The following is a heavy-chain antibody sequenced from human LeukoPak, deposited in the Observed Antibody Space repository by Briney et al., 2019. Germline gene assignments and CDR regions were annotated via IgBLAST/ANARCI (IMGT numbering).Heavy chain of an antibody. V-gene: IGHV1-18*01. Sequence: ASVKVSCKASGYTFNTYAITWVRQAPGQGLEWMGWIGAYNGKTGYAQKFQDRDTMTTDTSTSTAYMELRGLRSEDSAVYYCARDLRVVVIPDYYYYGMDVWGQGTTVTVSS. CDR3: ARDLRVVVIPDYYYYGMDV. CDR2: IGAYNGKT. CDR1: GYTFNTYA. D-gene: IGHD3-22*01. J-gene: IGHJ6*02.